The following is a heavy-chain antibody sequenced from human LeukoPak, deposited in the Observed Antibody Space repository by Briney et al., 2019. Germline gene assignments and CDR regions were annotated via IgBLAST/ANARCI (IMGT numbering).Heavy chain of an antibody. V-gene: IGHV4-4*07. J-gene: IGHJ5*02. Sequence: SETLSLTCTVSGESINIYHWNWVRQAAGKGLEWVGRVFSTGSTNYNPSLKSRVTMSVDMSKNQVSLNLTSVTAADTAMYYCARDHLFFEGDNWFDPWGQGIQVTVSS. CDR2: VFSTGST. CDR1: GESINIYH. D-gene: IGHD2/OR15-2a*01. CDR3: ARDHLFFEGDNWFDP.